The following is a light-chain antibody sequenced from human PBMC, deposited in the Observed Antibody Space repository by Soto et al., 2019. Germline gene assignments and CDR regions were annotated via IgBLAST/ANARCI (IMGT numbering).Light chain of an antibody. Sequence: EIVMTQSPVTLSVSPGERATLSCRASQRFGSNLAWYQQKLGQAPRLLLYGASTSATGIPGSFSGSGSGTELTLTITILKCENFAIYYCQQHNYWPSFGQGTKLEFK. CDR2: GAS. CDR3: QQHNYWPS. V-gene: IGKV3-15*01. CDR1: QRFGSN. J-gene: IGKJ2*01.